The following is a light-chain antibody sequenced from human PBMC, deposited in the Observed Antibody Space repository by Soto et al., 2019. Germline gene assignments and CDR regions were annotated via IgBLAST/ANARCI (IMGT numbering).Light chain of an antibody. Sequence: DIQMTQSPSTLSASVGDSVTVTCRASQSVSTWLAWYQQKPGKAPKPLISDASSFESGVPSRFSGSGSGTEFTLTISSLQPDDLATYYCQQYNDYWTFGQGTKVDI. V-gene: IGKV1-5*01. CDR2: DAS. J-gene: IGKJ1*01. CDR1: QSVSTW. CDR3: QQYNDYWT.